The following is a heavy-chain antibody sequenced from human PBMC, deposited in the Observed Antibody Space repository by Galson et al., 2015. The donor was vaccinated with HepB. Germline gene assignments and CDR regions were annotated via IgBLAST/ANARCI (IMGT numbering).Heavy chain of an antibody. Sequence: ETLSLTCAVYGGSISGSYWSWIRQPPGKGLEWIGEINHSGSTNYNPSLKSRVTISVDTSKNQFSLKLSSVTAADTAVYYCAGVTSQFDYWGQGTLVTVSS. CDR2: INHSGST. J-gene: IGHJ4*02. V-gene: IGHV4-34*01. CDR1: GGSISGSY. D-gene: IGHD2-21*02. CDR3: AGVTSQFDY.